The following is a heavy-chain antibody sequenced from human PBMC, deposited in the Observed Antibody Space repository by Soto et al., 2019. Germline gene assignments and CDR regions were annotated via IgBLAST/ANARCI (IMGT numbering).Heavy chain of an antibody. J-gene: IGHJ4*02. CDR2: IFYSGGT. CDR1: GDSISTNY. CDR3: ARLKLCRKFIEY. V-gene: IGHV4-59*01. D-gene: IGHD1-1*01. Sequence: ISLTCTVSGDSISTNYWSWIRPPTGKGLQLIGYIFYSGGTASNPSLTSLVTISLDMSKKQISLKLSSGTTADTATYFCARLKLCRKFIEYWCRGTLVPVSS.